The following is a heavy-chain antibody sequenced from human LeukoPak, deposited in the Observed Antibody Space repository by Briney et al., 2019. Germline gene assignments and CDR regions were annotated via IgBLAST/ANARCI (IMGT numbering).Heavy chain of an antibody. V-gene: IGHV3-48*04. CDR3: AREVGATDAFDI. CDR1: GFTFSSYG. J-gene: IGHJ3*02. D-gene: IGHD1-26*01. CDR2: ISSSGSTI. Sequence: PGGSLRLSCAASGFTFSSYGMHWVRQAPGKGLEWVSYISSSGSTIYYADSVKGRFTISRDNAKNSLYLQMNSLRAEDTAVYYCAREVGATDAFDIWGQGTMVTVSS.